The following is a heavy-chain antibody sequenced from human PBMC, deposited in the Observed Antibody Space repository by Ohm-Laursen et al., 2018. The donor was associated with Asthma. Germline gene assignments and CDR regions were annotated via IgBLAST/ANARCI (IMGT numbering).Heavy chain of an antibody. CDR2: INPSGGST. D-gene: IGHD3-22*01. J-gene: IGHJ3*02. V-gene: IGHV1-46*01. CDR1: GYTFTSYY. CDR3: ARDLSSGYDSSGRGAFDI. Sequence: GASVKVSCKASGYTFTSYYMHWVRQAPGQGLEWMGIINPSGGSTSYAQKFQGRVTMTRDTSTSTVYMELSSLRSEDTAVYYCARDLSSGYDSSGRGAFDIWGQGTMVTVSS.